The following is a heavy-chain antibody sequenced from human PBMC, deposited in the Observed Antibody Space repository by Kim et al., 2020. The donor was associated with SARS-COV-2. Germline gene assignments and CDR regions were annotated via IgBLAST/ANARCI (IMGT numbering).Heavy chain of an antibody. CDR3: ARAGYCSSTSCPEDAFDI. V-gene: IGHV4-59*01. D-gene: IGHD2-2*01. Sequence: KSRVTISVDTSKNQFSLKLSSVTAADTAMYYCARAGYCSSTSCPEDAFDIWGQWTMVTVSS. J-gene: IGHJ3*02.